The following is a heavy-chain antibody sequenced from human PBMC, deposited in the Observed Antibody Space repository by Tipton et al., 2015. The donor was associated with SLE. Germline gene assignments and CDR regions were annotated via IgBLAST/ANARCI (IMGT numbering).Heavy chain of an antibody. CDR3: ADVGDLAP. J-gene: IGHJ5*02. CDR1: GFSFTTYW. Sequence: SLRLSCAASGFSFTTYWMHWVRQAPGKGLEWVASINTDGSGRYYVDSVKGRFTISRDNAKKSLYLQMNSLRVEDTAMYYCADVGDLAPWGQGTLVTVSS. V-gene: IGHV3-7*01. CDR2: INTDGSGR. D-gene: IGHD2-21*02.